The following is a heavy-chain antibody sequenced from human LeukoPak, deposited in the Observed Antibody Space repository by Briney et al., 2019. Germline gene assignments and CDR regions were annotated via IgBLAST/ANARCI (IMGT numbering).Heavy chain of an antibody. Sequence: SETLSLTCAVYGGSFSGYYWSWIRQPPGKGLEWIGEINHSGSTNYNPSLKSRVTISVDTSKNQFSLKLSSVTAADTAVYYCARDLWLTGGSDYWAREPWSPSPQ. CDR2: INHSGST. D-gene: IGHD7-27*01. CDR1: GGSFSGYY. CDR3: ARDLWLTGGSDY. J-gene: IGHJ4*02. V-gene: IGHV4-34*01.